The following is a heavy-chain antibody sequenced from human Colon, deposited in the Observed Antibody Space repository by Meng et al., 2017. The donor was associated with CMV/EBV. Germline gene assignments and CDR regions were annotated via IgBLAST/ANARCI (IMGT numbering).Heavy chain of an antibody. CDR1: DYSFTTYG. V-gene: IGHV1-18*01. Sequence: ASVKVSCKGSDYSFTTYGISWVRQAPGQGLEWLGWISTYNGNTNYAQKFQGRVTLTTDTSTSTAYMELRSLRSDDTAVYYCARGALDCSGGSCYHREYYDYWGQGTLVTVSS. CDR2: ISTYNGNT. D-gene: IGHD2-15*01. J-gene: IGHJ4*02. CDR3: ARGALDCSGGSCYHREYYDY.